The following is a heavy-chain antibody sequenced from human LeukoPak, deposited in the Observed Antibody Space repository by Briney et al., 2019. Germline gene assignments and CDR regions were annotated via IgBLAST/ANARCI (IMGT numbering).Heavy chain of an antibody. D-gene: IGHD6-13*01. CDR3: AKDLGVKQQLTPYYYYGMDV. Sequence: GGSLRLSCAASGFTFSSYGMHWVRQAPGKGLEWVAVISYDGSNKYYADSVKGRFTISGDNSKNTLYLQMNSLRAEDTAVCYCAKDLGVKQQLTPYYYYGMDVWGQGTTVTVSS. V-gene: IGHV3-30*18. J-gene: IGHJ6*02. CDR1: GFTFSSYG. CDR2: ISYDGSNK.